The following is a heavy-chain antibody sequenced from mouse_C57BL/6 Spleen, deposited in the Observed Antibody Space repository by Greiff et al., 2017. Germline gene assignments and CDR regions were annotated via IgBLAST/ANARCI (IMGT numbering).Heavy chain of an antibody. CDR3: ARPHYYGSPAWFAY. J-gene: IGHJ3*01. D-gene: IGHD1-1*01. Sequence: QVQLQQSGAELVRPGTSVKVSCKASGYAFTNYLIEWVKQRPGQGLEWIGVINPGSGGTNYNEKFKGKATLTADKSSSTAYMQLSSLTSEDSAVYFCARPHYYGSPAWFAYWGQGTLVTVSA. CDR1: GYAFTNYL. CDR2: INPGSGGT. V-gene: IGHV1-54*01.